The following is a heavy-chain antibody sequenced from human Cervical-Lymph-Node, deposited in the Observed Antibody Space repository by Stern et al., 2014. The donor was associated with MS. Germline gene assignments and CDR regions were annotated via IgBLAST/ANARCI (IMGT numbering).Heavy chain of an antibody. CDR3: ARISLGSGIDY. J-gene: IGHJ4*02. D-gene: IGHD1-26*01. Sequence: VQLVESGAEVKKPGASVKVTCQTSENTFTGYYIHWVRQAPGQGLEWMGWINPNSGATNYAQRFQVRVSLTSETSNSLAYMELDRLTSDDTAVYYCARISLGSGIDYWGQGSLVTVSS. CDR1: ENTFTGYY. CDR2: INPNSGAT. V-gene: IGHV1-2*02.